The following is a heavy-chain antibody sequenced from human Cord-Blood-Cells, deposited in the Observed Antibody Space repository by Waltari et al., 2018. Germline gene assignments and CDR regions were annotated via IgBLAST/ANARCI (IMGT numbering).Heavy chain of an antibody. Sequence: QVQLVQSGAEVKKPGASVKVSCKASGYTFTSDAINWVGQATGQGREWMGWMNPNSGNTGYAQKFQGRVTMTRNTSISTAYMELSSLRSEDTAVYYCARVKNYYGSGSYYNVYYWGQGTLVTVSS. D-gene: IGHD3-10*01. CDR3: ARVKNYYGSGSYYNVYY. CDR2: MNPNSGNT. CDR1: GYTFTSDA. V-gene: IGHV1-8*01. J-gene: IGHJ4*02.